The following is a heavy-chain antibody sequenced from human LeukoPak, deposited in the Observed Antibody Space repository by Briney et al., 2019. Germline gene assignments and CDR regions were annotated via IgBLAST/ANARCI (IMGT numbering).Heavy chain of an antibody. Sequence: GASVKVSCKASGYTFTSYAMHWVRQAPGQRLEWMGWINAGNGNTKYSQKFQGRVTITRDTSASTAYMELSSLRSEDTAVYYCARGWYSSGWYGDYYYGMDVWGQGTTVTVSS. CDR3: ARGWYSSGWYGDYYYGMDV. J-gene: IGHJ6*02. V-gene: IGHV1-3*01. CDR2: INAGNGNT. CDR1: GYTFTSYA. D-gene: IGHD6-19*01.